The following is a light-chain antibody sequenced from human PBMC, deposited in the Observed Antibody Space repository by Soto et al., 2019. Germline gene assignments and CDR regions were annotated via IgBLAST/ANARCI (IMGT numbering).Light chain of an antibody. CDR3: QQLNFFPIT. J-gene: IGKJ5*01. CDR1: QGISSF. CDR2: AAS. Sequence: DIQMTQSPSAMSASAGDRVTITCLASQGISSFLAWYQQKPGRAPKLLIYAASTLQSGVPSRFSGSGSGTEFTLTITSLQPEDFATYYCQQLNFFPITFGQGTRLEI. V-gene: IGKV1-9*01.